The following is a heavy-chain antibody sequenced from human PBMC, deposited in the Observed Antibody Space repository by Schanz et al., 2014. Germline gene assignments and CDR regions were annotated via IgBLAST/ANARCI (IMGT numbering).Heavy chain of an antibody. CDR3: AKDIAPLAARPGYGMDV. CDR2: ISSSGST. Sequence: EGQLLESGGGLVQPGGSLRLSCVASGFTFSSYGMSWVCQAPGKGLEWVSGISSSGSTYYADSVKGRFTISRDNSKNTLYLQMNSLRAEDTAVYYCAKDIAPLAARPGYGMDVWGQGTTVTVSS. D-gene: IGHD6-13*01. J-gene: IGHJ6*02. V-gene: IGHV3-23*01. CDR1: GFTFSSYG.